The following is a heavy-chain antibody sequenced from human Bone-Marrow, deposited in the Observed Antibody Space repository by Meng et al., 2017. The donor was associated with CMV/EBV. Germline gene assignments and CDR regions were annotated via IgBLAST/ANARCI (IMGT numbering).Heavy chain of an antibody. J-gene: IGHJ6*02. V-gene: IGHV3-30*04. CDR2: ISHDGSNK. CDR1: GLTFSSYA. Sequence: GGSLRLSCAASGLTFSSYAMHWVRQAPGKGLEWVAVISHDGSNKYYADSVKGRFTISRDKSKNTLYLQISSLRAEDTAVYHCARDLEPKGYYYYGMDVWGQGTTVTVSS. D-gene: IGHD5-24*01. CDR3: ARDLEPKGYYYYGMDV.